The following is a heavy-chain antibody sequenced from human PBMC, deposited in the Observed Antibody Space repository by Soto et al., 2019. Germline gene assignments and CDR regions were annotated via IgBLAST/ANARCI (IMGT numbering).Heavy chain of an antibody. V-gene: IGHV3-30-3*01. D-gene: IGHD1-26*01. CDR2: ISYDGSNK. CDR3: ARAAREGDVGATTGYYFDY. CDR1: GFTFSSYA. J-gene: IGHJ4*02. Sequence: QVQLVESGGGVVQPGRSLRLSCAASGFTFSSYAMHWVRQAPGKGLEWVAVISYDGSNKYYADSVKGRFTISRDNSKNTLYLQMNGLRAEDTAVYYCARAAREGDVGATTGYYFDYWGQGTLVTVSS.